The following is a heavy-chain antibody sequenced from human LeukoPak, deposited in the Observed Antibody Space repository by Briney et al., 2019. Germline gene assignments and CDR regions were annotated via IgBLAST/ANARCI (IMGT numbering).Heavy chain of an antibody. D-gene: IGHD3-22*01. V-gene: IGHV4-59*08. Sequence: PSETLSLTCTVSGGSISSYYWSWIRQPPGKGLEWIGYIYYSGSTNYNPSLKSRVTISVDTSKNQFSLKLSSVTAADTAVYYCARRDSSGYYSPFDYWGQGTLVTVSS. CDR3: ARRDSSGYYSPFDY. J-gene: IGHJ4*02. CDR2: IYYSGST. CDR1: GGSISSYY.